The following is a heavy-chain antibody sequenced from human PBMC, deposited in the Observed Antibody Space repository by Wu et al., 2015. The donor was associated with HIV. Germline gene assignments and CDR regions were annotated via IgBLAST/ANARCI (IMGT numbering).Heavy chain of an antibody. CDR1: GYTFTGHY. Sequence: QVQLVQSGAEVKEPGASVKVSCKASGYTFTGHYMHWVRQAPGQGLEWLGWITIYTSGTKYAQKFRDRISMTTDASTSTAYLHLRRLTSDDTALYYCARGEWEESTGTLPLIYWGRGTLVTVS. CDR3: ARGEWEESTGTLPLIY. D-gene: IGHD1-1*01. J-gene: IGHJ4*02. CDR2: ITIYTSGT. V-gene: IGHV1-2*02.